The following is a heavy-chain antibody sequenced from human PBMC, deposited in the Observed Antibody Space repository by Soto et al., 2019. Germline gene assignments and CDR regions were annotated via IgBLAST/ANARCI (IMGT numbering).Heavy chain of an antibody. D-gene: IGHD1-26*01. CDR1: RGSISSGTNY. Sequence: PSETLSLTCTVSRGSISSGTNYWAWIRQPPGKGLEWIANIYYSGSTFYNPSLKSRVTISLDTSKNQFSLKLSSVTAADTAVYYCARGNRVGAREVDPWGQGTLVTVSS. CDR2: IYYSGST. V-gene: IGHV4-39*01. CDR3: ARGNRVGAREVDP. J-gene: IGHJ5*02.